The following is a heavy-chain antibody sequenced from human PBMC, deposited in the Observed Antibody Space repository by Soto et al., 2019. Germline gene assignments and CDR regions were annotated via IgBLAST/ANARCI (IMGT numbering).Heavy chain of an antibody. Sequence: QVQLQESGPGLVKPSGTLSLTCAVSGVSISSSTWWSWVRQSPGKGLGWIGEIYHGGSTSYNPSLKGRVTISVVKSKTQFSLNLSSVTAADTAAYYCAGGTGSGSYDFWGQGTLVTVSS. V-gene: IGHV4-4*02. D-gene: IGHD3-10*01. J-gene: IGHJ4*02. CDR3: AGGTGSGSYDF. CDR2: IYHGGST. CDR1: GVSISSSTW.